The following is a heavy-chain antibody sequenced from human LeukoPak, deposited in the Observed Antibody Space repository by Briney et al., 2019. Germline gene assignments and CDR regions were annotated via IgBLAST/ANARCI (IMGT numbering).Heavy chain of an antibody. CDR1: GGSISSGSYY. Sequence: PSETLSLTCTVSGGSISSGSYYWSWIRQPAGKGLEWIGRIYTSGSTNYNPSLKRRVTISVDTSKNQFSLKLSSVTAADTAVYYCARGARPVLRFLEWLSDYMDVWGKGTTVTVSS. J-gene: IGHJ6*03. CDR3: ARGARPVLRFLEWLSDYMDV. D-gene: IGHD3-3*01. V-gene: IGHV4-61*02. CDR2: IYTSGST.